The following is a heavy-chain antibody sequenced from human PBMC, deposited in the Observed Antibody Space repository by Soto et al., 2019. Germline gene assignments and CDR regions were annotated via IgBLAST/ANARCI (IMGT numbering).Heavy chain of an antibody. CDR2: IIPIFGTA. D-gene: IGHD3-22*01. CDR3: ARDWGYYDSSVSPSNWFDP. V-gene: IGHV1-69*01. CDR1: GGTFSSYA. Sequence: QVQLVQSGAEVKKPGSSVKVSCKASGGTFSSYAISWVRQAPGQGLEWMRGIIPIFGTANYAQKFQGRVTITADESTSTAYMELSSLRSEDTAVYYCARDWGYYDSSVSPSNWFDPWGQGTLVTVSS. J-gene: IGHJ5*02.